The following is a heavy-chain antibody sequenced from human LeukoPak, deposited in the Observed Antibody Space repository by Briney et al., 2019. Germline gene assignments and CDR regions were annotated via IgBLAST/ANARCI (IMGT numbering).Heavy chain of an antibody. V-gene: IGHV1-18*01. CDR1: GYTFTSYG. Sequence: ASVKVSCKASGYTFTSYGISWVRQAPGQGLEWMGWISAYNGNTNYAQKLQGRVTMTTDTSTSTAYMELRSLRSDDTAVYYCARGYCSGGSCYGSGWFDPWGQGTLVTVSS. D-gene: IGHD2-15*01. CDR3: ARGYCSGGSCYGSGWFDP. CDR2: ISAYNGNT. J-gene: IGHJ5*02.